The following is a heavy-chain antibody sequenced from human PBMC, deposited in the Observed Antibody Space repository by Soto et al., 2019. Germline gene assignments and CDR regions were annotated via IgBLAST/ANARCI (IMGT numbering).Heavy chain of an antibody. V-gene: IGHV3-11*01. CDR1: GFTFSDYY. J-gene: IGHJ6*03. Sequence: QVQLVESGGGLVKPGGSLRLSCAASGFTFSDYYMSWIRQAPGKGLEWVSYISSSGSTIYYADSVKGRFTISRDNAKNSLYLQMNSLRAEDTAVYYCARGGSDLYSGNPLTDYYYYYMDVWGKGTTVTVSS. D-gene: IGHD5-12*01. CDR3: ARGGSDLYSGNPLTDYYYYYMDV. CDR2: ISSSGSTI.